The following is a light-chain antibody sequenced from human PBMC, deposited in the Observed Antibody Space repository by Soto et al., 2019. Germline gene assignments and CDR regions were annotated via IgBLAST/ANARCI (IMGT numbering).Light chain of an antibody. CDR3: QQYSPYSART. CDR1: QNIGSW. Sequence: DIQMTQSPSTLSASVGDRVTVTCRASQNIGSWVAWYQQKPGKAPNLLIYKASTIENGVPSRFSGTGSGTEFTRTIRSLEPDDFAPYFCQQYSPYSARTFGQGNKVAVK. J-gene: IGKJ1*01. V-gene: IGKV1-5*03. CDR2: KAS.